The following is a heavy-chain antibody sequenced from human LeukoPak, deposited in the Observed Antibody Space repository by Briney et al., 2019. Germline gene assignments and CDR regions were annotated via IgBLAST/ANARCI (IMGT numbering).Heavy chain of an antibody. CDR2: ISYDGSNK. CDR1: GFTSSSYG. CDR3: AQATDGMDV. V-gene: IGHV3-30*03. J-gene: IGHJ6*02. Sequence: GRSLRLSCAASGFTSSSYGMHWVRQAPGKGLEWVAVISYDGSNKYYADSVKGRFTISRDNSKNTLYLQMNSLRAEDTAVYYCAQATDGMDVWGQGTTVTVSS.